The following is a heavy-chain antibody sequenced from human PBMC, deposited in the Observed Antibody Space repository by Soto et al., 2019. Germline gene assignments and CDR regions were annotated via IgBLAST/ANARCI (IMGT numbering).Heavy chain of an antibody. CDR1: GGSISSYY. V-gene: IGHV4-59*08. D-gene: IGHD5-12*01. CDR3: ARRIVATEYDAFDI. Sequence: SETLSLTCTVSGGSISSYYWSWIRQPPGKGLEWIGYIYYSGSTNYNPSLKSRVTISVDTSKNQFSLKLSSVTAADTAVYYCARRIVATEYDAFDIWGQGTMVTVSS. J-gene: IGHJ3*02. CDR2: IYYSGST.